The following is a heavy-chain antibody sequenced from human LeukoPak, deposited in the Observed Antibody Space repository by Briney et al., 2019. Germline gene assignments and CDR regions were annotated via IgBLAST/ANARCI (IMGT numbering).Heavy chain of an antibody. J-gene: IGHJ4*02. D-gene: IGHD3-22*01. CDR3: ARDRGAYYYDSPGSY. CDR2: INPSGGST. CDR1: VYTFTSYY. Sequence: ASVKVSCKASVYTFTSYYMHWVRQAPGQGLEWMGIINPSGGSTSYAQKFQGRVTMTRDTSTSTVYMELSSLRSEDTAVYYCARDRGAYYYDSPGSYWGQGTLVTVSS. V-gene: IGHV1-46*03.